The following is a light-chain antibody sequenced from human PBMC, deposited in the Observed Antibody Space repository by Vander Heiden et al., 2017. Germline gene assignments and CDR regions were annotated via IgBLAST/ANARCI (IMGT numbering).Light chain of an antibody. V-gene: IGKV3-15*01. CDR3: QQCNNWPPRT. CDR1: QSVSSN. J-gene: IGKJ3*01. CDR2: GAS. Sequence: ETVRTNCPAPLSVSPGESATLSCRASQSVSSNLAWYQQKPGQAPRLLIYGASPKAADNPARFSDCRCVTEFTLSISSLQSEDCAVYYCQQCNNWPPRTFGPGTKVDIK.